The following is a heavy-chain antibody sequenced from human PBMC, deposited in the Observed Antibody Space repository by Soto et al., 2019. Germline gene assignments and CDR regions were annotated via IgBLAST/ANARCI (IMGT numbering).Heavy chain of an antibody. CDR1: GGSISGYY. CDR2: IYFRGST. D-gene: IGHD6-13*01. CDR3: ARQQLLPYYYALDV. V-gene: IGHV4-59*07. J-gene: IGHJ6*02. Sequence: QVQLQESGPGLVKPSDTLSLNCTVSGGSISGYYWSWIRQPPGKGLEYIGYIYFRGSTNYNPSLTSRVTMSVDTSRNLFSLKVNSVTAADTAVYYCARQQLLPYYYALDVCGQGTTVTVSS.